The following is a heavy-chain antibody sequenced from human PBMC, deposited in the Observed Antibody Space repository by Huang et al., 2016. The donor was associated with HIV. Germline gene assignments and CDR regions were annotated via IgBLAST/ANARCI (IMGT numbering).Heavy chain of an antibody. CDR1: GGTVSSFS. V-gene: IGHV1-69*13. J-gene: IGHJ4*02. Sequence: QVQLVQSGAEMKKSGSSVKVSCKASGGTVSSFSFTWVRQAPGHGLGWMVGSIPWHDTTDLEQKFRGRVTLTADESTNTAFMELSGLTSQDTAVYYCARGVGNSNRGFDIWGQGTLVTVS. D-gene: IGHD5-18*01. CDR3: ARGVGNSNRGFDI. CDR2: SIPWHDTT.